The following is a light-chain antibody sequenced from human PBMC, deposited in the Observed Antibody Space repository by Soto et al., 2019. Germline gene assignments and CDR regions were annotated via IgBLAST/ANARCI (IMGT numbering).Light chain of an antibody. CDR2: AAS. CDR3: QQSYSTPPT. J-gene: IGKJ5*01. V-gene: IGKV1-39*01. CDR1: QSISSY. Sequence: DIQMTQSPSSLSASVGDRVTITCRASQSISSYLNWYQQKPGKAPKLLIYAASSLQSGVPSRLSGSGSGTYFTLTISSLQPQDFATYYCQQSYSTPPTFGQRTRLAIK.